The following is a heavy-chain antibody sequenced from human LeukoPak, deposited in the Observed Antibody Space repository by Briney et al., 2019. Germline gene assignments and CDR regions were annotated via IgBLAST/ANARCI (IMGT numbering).Heavy chain of an antibody. J-gene: IGHJ3*02. V-gene: IGHV3-23*01. CDR1: GFTFSSYA. CDR3: AKVDSSGWYGGVAFDI. CDR2: ISGSGGST. D-gene: IGHD6-19*01. Sequence: GGSLRLSCAASGFTFSSYAMSWVRQAPGKGLEWVSAISGSGGSTYYADSVKGRFTISRDNSKNTLYLQMNSLRAEDTAVYYCAKVDSSGWYGGVAFDIWGQGTVVIVSS.